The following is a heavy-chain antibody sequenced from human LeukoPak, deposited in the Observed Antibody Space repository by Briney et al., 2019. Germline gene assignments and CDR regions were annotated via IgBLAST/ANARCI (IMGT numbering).Heavy chain of an antibody. J-gene: IGHJ6*03. V-gene: IGHV4-59*01. Sequence: SETLSLTCTVSGGSISSYYWSWIRQPPGKGLEWIGYIYYSGSTNYNPSLKSRVTISVDTSNNQFSLKLSSVTAADTAVYYCARAPPWDNYYMDVWGKGTTVTVSS. CDR1: GGSISSYY. CDR2: IYYSGST. D-gene: IGHD1-26*01. CDR3: ARAPPWDNYYMDV.